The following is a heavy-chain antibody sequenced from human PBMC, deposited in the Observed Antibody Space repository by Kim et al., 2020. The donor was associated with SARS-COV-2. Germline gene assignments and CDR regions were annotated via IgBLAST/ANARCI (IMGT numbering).Heavy chain of an antibody. Sequence: SETLSLTCTVSGYSISSGYYWGWIRQPPGKGLEWIGSIYHSGSTYYNPSLKSRVTISVDTSKNQFSLKLSSVTAADTAVYYCARGGTLYYYDSSGYYGGSRIDYWGQGTLVTVSS. V-gene: IGHV4-38-2*02. J-gene: IGHJ4*02. D-gene: IGHD3-22*01. CDR3: ARGGTLYYYDSSGYYGGSRIDY. CDR2: IYHSGST. CDR1: GYSISSGYY.